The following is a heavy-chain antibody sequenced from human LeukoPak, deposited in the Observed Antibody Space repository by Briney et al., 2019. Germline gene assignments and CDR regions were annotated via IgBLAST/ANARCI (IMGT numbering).Heavy chain of an antibody. CDR3: ARDEVVMAILDY. CDR1: GGSISSSSNY. V-gene: IGHV4-39*07. J-gene: IGHJ4*02. CDR2: IYNRGST. D-gene: IGHD5-24*01. Sequence: PSETLSLTCSVSGGSISSSSNYWGWIRQPPGKGLEWIGNIYNRGSTYYNPSLKSRVTISVDTSKNQFSLKLSSVTAADTAVYYCARDEVVMAILDYWGQGTLVTVSS.